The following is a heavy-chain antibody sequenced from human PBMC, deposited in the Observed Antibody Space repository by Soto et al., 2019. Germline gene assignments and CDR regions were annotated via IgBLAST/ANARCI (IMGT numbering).Heavy chain of an antibody. CDR1: GFSFNTSG. CDR2: IAFDGSQE. J-gene: IGHJ6*02. D-gene: IGHD2-21*02. CDR3: ATMLRVTNYLYYGMDV. V-gene: IGHV3-30*03. Sequence: GGSLRLSCAASGFSFNTSGMHWVRQAPGKGLEWVAVIAFDGSQEFYGDSVRGRFTISRDNSKNTLFLQMKSLTPEDTAVYYCATMLRVTNYLYYGMDVWGQGTTVT.